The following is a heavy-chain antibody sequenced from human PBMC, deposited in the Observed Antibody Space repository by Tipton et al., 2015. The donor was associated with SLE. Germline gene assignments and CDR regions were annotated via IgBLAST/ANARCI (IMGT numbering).Heavy chain of an antibody. CDR3: ARSSIATYFDY. CDR1: GGPISSGGYY. CDR2: IYYSGNT. J-gene: IGHJ4*02. V-gene: IGHV4-31*11. D-gene: IGHD2-21*01. Sequence: TLSLTCVVSGGPISSGGYYWSWIRQHPGKGPEWIGYIYYSGNTYYNRSLKSRVSLSEDTSKNQFSLEVTSVTAADTAIYYCARSSIATYFDYWGQGILVTVSS.